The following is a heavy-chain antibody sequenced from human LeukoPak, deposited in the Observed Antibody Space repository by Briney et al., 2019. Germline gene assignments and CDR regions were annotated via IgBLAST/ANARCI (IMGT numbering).Heavy chain of an antibody. Sequence: GASVKVSCKASGGTFSSYAISWVRQAPGQGLEWMGGIIPIFVTANYAQKFQGRVTITTDESTSTAYMELSSLRSEDTAVYYCARGPIAAAGYFDYWGQGTLVTVSS. D-gene: IGHD6-13*01. CDR2: IIPIFVTA. CDR1: GGTFSSYA. J-gene: IGHJ4*02. V-gene: IGHV1-69*05. CDR3: ARGPIAAAGYFDY.